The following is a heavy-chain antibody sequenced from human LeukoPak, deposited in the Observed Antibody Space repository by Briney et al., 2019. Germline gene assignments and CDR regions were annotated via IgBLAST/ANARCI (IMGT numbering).Heavy chain of an antibody. V-gene: IGHV3-21*01. CDR2: ISSSSVYI. J-gene: IGHJ6*03. CDR1: GFTFSSYS. CDR3: ARSVTTNHYYYMDV. Sequence: GGSLRLSCAASGFTFSSYSMNWVRQAPGKGLEWVSSISSSSVYIYYADSVKGRFTISRDNAKNSLYLQMNSLRAEDTAVYYCARSVTTNHYYYMDVWGKGTTVTVSS. D-gene: IGHD4-11*01.